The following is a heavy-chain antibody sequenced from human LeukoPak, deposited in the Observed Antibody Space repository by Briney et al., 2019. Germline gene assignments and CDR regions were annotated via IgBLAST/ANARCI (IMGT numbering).Heavy chain of an antibody. CDR2: VYYSGSA. V-gene: IGHV4-39*01. Sequence: PSEILSLTCAVSGGSISSTSYYWAWIRQPPGKGLEWIGSVYYSGSAYYNPSLKSRVTISVDTSKNQFSLKLRSVTAADTAVYYCARQPYYYDRAFDIWGQGTVVTVSS. J-gene: IGHJ3*02. CDR1: GGSISSTSYY. D-gene: IGHD3-22*01. CDR3: ARQPYYYDRAFDI.